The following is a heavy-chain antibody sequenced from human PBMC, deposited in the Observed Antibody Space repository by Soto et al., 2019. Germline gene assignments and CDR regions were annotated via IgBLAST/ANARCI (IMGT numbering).Heavy chain of an antibody. CDR3: ARSSSEGIAVAFSWFDP. CDR2: IFHSGST. Sequence: PSETLSLTCAVSGGSISSGGYSWSWLRQPPGKGLEWIGYIFHSGSTYYNPSLKSRVTISVDGSKNHFSLKLSSVTAADTAVYYCARSSSEGIAVAFSWFDPWGQGTLVTVSS. V-gene: IGHV4-30-2*01. CDR1: GGSISSGGYS. D-gene: IGHD6-19*01. J-gene: IGHJ5*02.